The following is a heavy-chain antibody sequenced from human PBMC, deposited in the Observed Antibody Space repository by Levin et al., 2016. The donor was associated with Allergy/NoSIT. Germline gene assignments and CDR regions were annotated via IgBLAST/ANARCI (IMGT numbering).Heavy chain of an antibody. CDR3: AREGPYGGNSGEYDY. Sequence: WIRQPPGKGLEWIGSIYYSGSTYYNPSLKSRVTISVDTSKNQFSLKLSSVTAADTAVYYCAREGPYGGNSGEYDYWGQGTLVTVSS. D-gene: IGHD4-23*01. V-gene: IGHV4-39*07. J-gene: IGHJ4*02. CDR2: IYYSGST.